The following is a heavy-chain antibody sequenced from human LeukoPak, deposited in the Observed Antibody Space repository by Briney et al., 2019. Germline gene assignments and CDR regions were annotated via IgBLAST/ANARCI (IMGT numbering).Heavy chain of an antibody. CDR1: GGSFSGYY. J-gene: IGHJ4*01. Sequence: PSETLSLTCAVYGGSFSGYYWSWIRQPPGKGLEWIGEINHSGSTNYNPSLKSRVTILVDTSKNQFSLKLSSVTAADTAVYYCALPLRDGDFYFDSWGQGTLVTVSS. V-gene: IGHV4-34*01. D-gene: IGHD4-17*01. CDR3: ALPLRDGDFYFDS. CDR2: INHSGST.